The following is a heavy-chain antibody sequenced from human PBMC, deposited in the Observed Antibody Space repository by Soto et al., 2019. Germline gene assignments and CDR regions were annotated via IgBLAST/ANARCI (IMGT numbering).Heavy chain of an antibody. CDR2: ITPNMPLT. V-gene: IGHV1-69*09. CDR3: ARMKLARLDL. CDR1: GVSFNSYG. Sequence: QVQLLQSGAEVKRPGSSVRVSCKASGVSFNSYGFAWVRQAPGQGLEWLGKITPNMPLTNYAQSFQGRVTITDATSTITPYLELTSLTSEDTAVYYCARMKLARLDLWGQGPLVTVSS. J-gene: IGHJ4*02.